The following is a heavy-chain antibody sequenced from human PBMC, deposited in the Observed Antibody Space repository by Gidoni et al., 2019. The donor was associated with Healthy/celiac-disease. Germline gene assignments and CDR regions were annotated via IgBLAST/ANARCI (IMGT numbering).Heavy chain of an antibody. D-gene: IGHD3-3*01. V-gene: IGHV4-39*01. CDR1: GGSISSSSYY. Sequence: QLQLQESGPGLVKPSENLSLTCTVSGGSISSSSYYWGWIRQPPGKGLEWIGSIYYSGSTYYNPSLKSRVTISVDTSKNQFSLKLSSVTAADTAVYYCARPYYDFWSGHPQEGMDVWGQGTTVTVSS. CDR3: ARPYYDFWSGHPQEGMDV. CDR2: IYYSGST. J-gene: IGHJ6*02.